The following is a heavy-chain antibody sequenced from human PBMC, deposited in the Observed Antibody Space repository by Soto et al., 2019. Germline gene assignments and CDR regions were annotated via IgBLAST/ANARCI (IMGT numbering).Heavy chain of an antibody. CDR2: IYYSGSS. J-gene: IGHJ6*03. D-gene: IGHD3-10*01. CDR1: GGSISSSSYY. CDR3: ATITRAYYMDV. V-gene: IGHV4-39*01. Sequence: QLQLQESGPGLVKPSETLSLTCSVSGGSISSSSYYWGWIRQPPGKGLEWIGSIYYSGSSYYNPSLKGRGTLPVDTSENKFSRRLSSVTAADTAVYYCATITRAYYMDVWGKGTKVTV.